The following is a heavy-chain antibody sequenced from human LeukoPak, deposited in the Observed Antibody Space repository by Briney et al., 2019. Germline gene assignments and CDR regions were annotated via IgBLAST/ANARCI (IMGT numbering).Heavy chain of an antibody. CDR1: GFTFSSYA. V-gene: IGHV3-23*01. J-gene: IGHJ4*02. CDR2: ISDSGDNT. CDR3: AKSRDGYNMYYFDF. D-gene: IGHD5-24*01. Sequence: GGSLRLSCAASGFTFSSYAMNWVRQASGKGLEWVSGISDSGDNTYYADSVKGRFTISRDNYENTLYLQMNSLRAEDTAVYYCAKSRDGYNMYYFDFWGQGTLVTVSS.